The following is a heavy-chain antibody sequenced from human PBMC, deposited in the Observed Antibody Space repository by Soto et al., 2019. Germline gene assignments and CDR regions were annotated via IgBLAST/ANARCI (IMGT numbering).Heavy chain of an antibody. Sequence: PGGSLRLSCAASGFTFSSYGMHWVRQAPGKGLEWVAVISYDGSNKYYADSVKGRFTISRDNSKNTLYLQMNSLRAEDTAVYYCAKAERITIFGVVPRPANYFDYWGQGTLVTVSS. CDR3: AKAERITIFGVVPRPANYFDY. CDR2: ISYDGSNK. J-gene: IGHJ4*02. D-gene: IGHD3-3*01. V-gene: IGHV3-30*18. CDR1: GFTFSSYG.